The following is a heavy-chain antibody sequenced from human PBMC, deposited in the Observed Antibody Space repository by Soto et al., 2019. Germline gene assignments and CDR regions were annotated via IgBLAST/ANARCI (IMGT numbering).Heavy chain of an antibody. CDR2: ISGSGGST. D-gene: IGHD3-3*01. Sequence: EVQLLESGGGLVQPGGSLRLSCAASGFTFSSYAMSWVRQAPGKGLEWVSAISGSGGSTYYADSVKGRFTISRDNSKNTLYLQVNSLRAEDTAVYYCAKYYGFWGGYPDYLGQVSLVTVS. V-gene: IGHV3-23*01. CDR1: GFTFSSYA. CDR3: AKYYGFWGGYPDY. J-gene: IGHJ4*02.